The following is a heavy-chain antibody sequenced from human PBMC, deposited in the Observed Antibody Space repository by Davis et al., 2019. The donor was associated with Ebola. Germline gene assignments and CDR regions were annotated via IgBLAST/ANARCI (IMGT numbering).Heavy chain of an antibody. CDR3: ARRGRYCSGGSCFHFDY. CDR2: IYHSGST. CDR1: GGSISSSNW. J-gene: IGHJ4*02. Sequence: GSLRLSCAVSGGSISSSNWWSWVRQPPGKGLEWIGEIYHSGSTNYNPSLKSRVTISVDKSKNQFSLKLSSVTAADTAVYYCARRGRYCSGGSCFHFDYWGQGTLVTVSS. V-gene: IGHV4-4*02. D-gene: IGHD2-15*01.